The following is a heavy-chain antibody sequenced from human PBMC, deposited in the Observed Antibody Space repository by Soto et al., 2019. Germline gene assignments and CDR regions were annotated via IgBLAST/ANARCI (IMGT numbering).Heavy chain of an antibody. CDR3: AKDASGAWGWSLFDY. J-gene: IGHJ4*02. Sequence: GGSLRLSCAASGFTFDDYAMPWVRQAPGKGLEWVSGISWNSGSIGYADSVKGRFTVSRDNAKNSLYLQMNSLRAEDTALYYWAKDASGAWGWSLFDYWGQGTLVTVSS. V-gene: IGHV3-9*01. CDR1: GFTFDDYA. CDR2: ISWNSGSI. D-gene: IGHD6-19*01.